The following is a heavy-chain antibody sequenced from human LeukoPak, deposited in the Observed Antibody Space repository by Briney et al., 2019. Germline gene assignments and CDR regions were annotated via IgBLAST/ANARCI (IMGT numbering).Heavy chain of an antibody. Sequence: PSETLSLTCTVSGGSISSSSYYWGWIRQPPGKGLEWIGSIYYTGSTYYNPSLKSRLTISLDTSRNQFSLKLSSVTAADTAVYYCSRRINFDRHFDYWGQGTLVTVSS. J-gene: IGHJ4*02. CDR1: GGSISSSSYY. D-gene: IGHD3-9*01. CDR2: IYYTGST. CDR3: SRRINFDRHFDY. V-gene: IGHV4-39*07.